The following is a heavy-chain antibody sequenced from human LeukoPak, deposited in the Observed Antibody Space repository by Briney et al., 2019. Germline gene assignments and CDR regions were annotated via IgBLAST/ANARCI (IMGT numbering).Heavy chain of an antibody. J-gene: IGHJ6*02. CDR3: ARVLLPLYGMDV. V-gene: IGHV3-33*01. Sequence: GGSLRLSCAASGFTFSSYGMHWVRQAPGKGLEWGAVIWYDGSNKYYADSVKGRFTISRDNSKNTLYLQMNGLRAEDTAVYYCARVLLPLYGMDVWGQGTTVTVSS. CDR1: GFTFSSYG. CDR2: IWYDGSNK. D-gene: IGHD3-22*01.